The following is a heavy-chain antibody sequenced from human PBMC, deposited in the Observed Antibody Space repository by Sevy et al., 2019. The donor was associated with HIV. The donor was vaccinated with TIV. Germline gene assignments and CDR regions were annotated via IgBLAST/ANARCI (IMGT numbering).Heavy chain of an antibody. CDR2: ISTYNTVR. CDR1: GYTFTSYG. J-gene: IGHJ5*02. CDR3: ASSTQGAGRSNWFDP. D-gene: IGHD6-19*01. V-gene: IGHV1-18*01. Sequence: ASVKVSCKASGYTFTSYGISWVRQAPGQGLEWMGWISTYNTVRNSAQKFHDRVTMTIDTSTSTAYMELGGLRSDDTAVYYCASSTQGAGRSNWFDPWGQGTLVTVSS.